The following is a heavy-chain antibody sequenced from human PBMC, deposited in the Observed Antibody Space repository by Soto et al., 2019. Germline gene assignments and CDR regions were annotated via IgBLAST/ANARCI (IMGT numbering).Heavy chain of an antibody. CDR3: ARGHYYDSSVEKNWFDP. CDR1: GGSFSGYY. Sequence: TSETLSLTCAVYGGSFSGYYWNWIRQPPGKGLEWIGEINHRGSTNYNPSLKTRVTISVDTSKNQFSLKLSSVTAADTAVYYCARGHYYDSSVEKNWFDPWGQGTLVTVSS. V-gene: IGHV4-34*01. D-gene: IGHD3-22*01. CDR2: INHRGST. J-gene: IGHJ5*02.